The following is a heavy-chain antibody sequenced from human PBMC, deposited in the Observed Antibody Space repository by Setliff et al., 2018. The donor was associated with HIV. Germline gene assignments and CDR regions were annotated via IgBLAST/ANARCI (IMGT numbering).Heavy chain of an antibody. CDR2: IGTIDDT. CDR1: GFTFSSYD. Sequence: GGSLRLSCGASGFTFSSYDMHWVRQATGKGLEWVSAIGTIDDTYYSDSVKGRFTISRENAKNSLYLQMNSLRAEDTAVYYCAREIQNCGANHWYCYMDVWGKGTTVTVSS. CDR3: AREIQNCGANHWYCYMDV. J-gene: IGHJ6*03. D-gene: IGHD4-17*01. V-gene: IGHV3-13*01.